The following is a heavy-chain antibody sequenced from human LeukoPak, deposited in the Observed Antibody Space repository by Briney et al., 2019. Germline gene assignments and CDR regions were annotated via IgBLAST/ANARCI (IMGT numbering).Heavy chain of an antibody. CDR1: GYSFTSYW. V-gene: IGHV5-51*01. Sequence: GESLTISCKGSGYSFTSYWIGWVRQMPGKGLEWMGIIYPGDSDTRYSPSFQGQVTISADKSISTAYLQWSSLKASDTAMYYCARTLSQWELPRMGHDAFDIWGQGTMVTVSS. CDR3: ARTLSQWELPRMGHDAFDI. J-gene: IGHJ3*02. CDR2: IYPGDSDT. D-gene: IGHD1-26*01.